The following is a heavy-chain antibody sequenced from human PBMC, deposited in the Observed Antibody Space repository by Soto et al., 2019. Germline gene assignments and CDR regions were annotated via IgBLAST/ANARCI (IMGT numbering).Heavy chain of an antibody. D-gene: IGHD3-16*01. CDR3: AHIPNYYQYDWFDP. CDR1: GFSLTTRGVG. J-gene: IGHJ5*02. CDR2: IYWDDDK. V-gene: IGHV2-5*02. Sequence: QITLKESGPTLVKPTQTLTLTCTFSGFSLTTRGVGVGWFRQPPGKALECLPLIYWDDDKRYSPSLQSRLSITKDTSKNQVVLTMTNVDPVDTATYYCAHIPNYYQYDWFDPWGQGTLVSVSS.